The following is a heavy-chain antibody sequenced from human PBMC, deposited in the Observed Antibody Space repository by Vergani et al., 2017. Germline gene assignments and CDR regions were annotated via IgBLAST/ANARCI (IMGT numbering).Heavy chain of an antibody. CDR3: AISGARGPRRRDVGEEPDY. CDR1: GGSISSYY. D-gene: IGHD1-26*01. V-gene: IGHV4-59*01. J-gene: IGHJ4*02. Sequence: QVQLQESGPGLVKPSETLSLTCTVSGGSISSYYWSWIRQPPGKGLGWIGYIDYSGSTNYNPSLKSRVTISVDTSKNQFTLKLGSVTAADPAGYYCAISGARGPRRRDVGEEPDYWGQGTLVTVSS. CDR2: IDYSGST.